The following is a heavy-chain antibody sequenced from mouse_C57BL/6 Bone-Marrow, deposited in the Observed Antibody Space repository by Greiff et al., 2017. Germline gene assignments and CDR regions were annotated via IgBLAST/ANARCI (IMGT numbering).Heavy chain of an antibody. D-gene: IGHD2-2*01. CDR3: TFGYGYYAMDY. J-gene: IGHJ4*01. V-gene: IGHV14-4*01. CDR2: IDPENGDT. CDR1: GFNIKDDY. Sequence: VQLQQSGAELVRPGASVKLSCTASGFNIKDDYMHWVKQRPEQGLEWIGWIDPENGDTEYASKFQGKATITADTSSNTAYLQLSSLTSEDTAVYYCTFGYGYYAMDYWGQGTSVTVSS.